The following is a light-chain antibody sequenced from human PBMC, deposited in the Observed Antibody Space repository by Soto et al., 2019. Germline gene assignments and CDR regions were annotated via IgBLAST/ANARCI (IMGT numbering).Light chain of an antibody. V-gene: IGLV1-44*01. CDR1: TSNIGGFA. J-gene: IGLJ1*01. Sequence: QAVVTQPPSASGTPGQRVSISCSGTTSNIGGFAVNWYQQLPGTAPKLLIYNNNQRPAGVPDRFSGSKSGTSASLAISGLQSEDEADYYCAAWDDRLNGYVFGTGTKVTVL. CDR2: NNN. CDR3: AAWDDRLNGYV.